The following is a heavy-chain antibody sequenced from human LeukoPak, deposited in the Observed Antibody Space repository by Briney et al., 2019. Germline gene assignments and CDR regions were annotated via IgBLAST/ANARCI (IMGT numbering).Heavy chain of an antibody. D-gene: IGHD3-22*01. CDR1: GGSVSSGSYY. CDR2: IYYSGST. CDR3: ARDDSSGYYPFDY. J-gene: IGHJ4*02. Sequence: QPSETLSLTCTVSGGSVSSGSYYWSWIRQHPGKGLEWIGYIYYSGSTYYNPSLKSRVTISVDTSKNQFSLKLSSVTAADTAVYYCARDDSSGYYPFDYWGQGTLVTVSS. V-gene: IGHV4-31*03.